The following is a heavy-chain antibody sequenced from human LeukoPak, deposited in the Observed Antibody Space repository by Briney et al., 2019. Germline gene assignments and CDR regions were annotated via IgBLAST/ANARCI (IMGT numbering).Heavy chain of an antibody. J-gene: IGHJ4*02. Sequence: GESLKISCKGSGYNFSTNWIGWVRQMPGKGLEWMGIIYPGDSDTRYNPSFQGQVTISVDKSVSTAYQQWSSLKASDTAMYFCARHPFRGTVTYFDYWGQGTLVTVSS. CDR2: IYPGDSDT. D-gene: IGHD4-11*01. CDR1: GYNFSTNW. CDR3: ARHPFRGTVTYFDY. V-gene: IGHV5-51*01.